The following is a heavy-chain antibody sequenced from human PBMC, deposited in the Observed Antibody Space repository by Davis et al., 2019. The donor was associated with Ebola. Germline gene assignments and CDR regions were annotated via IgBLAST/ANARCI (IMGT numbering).Heavy chain of an antibody. D-gene: IGHD3-3*01. J-gene: IGHJ6*02. CDR2: INHSGST. V-gene: IGHV4-39*07. Sequence: MPSETLSLTCTVSGGSISSSSYYWSWIRQPPGKGLEWIGEINHSGSTNYNPSLKSRVTISVDTSKNQFSLKLSSVTAADTAVYYCARGVLRFLEYGMDVWGQGTTVTVSS. CDR1: GGSISSSSYY. CDR3: ARGVLRFLEYGMDV.